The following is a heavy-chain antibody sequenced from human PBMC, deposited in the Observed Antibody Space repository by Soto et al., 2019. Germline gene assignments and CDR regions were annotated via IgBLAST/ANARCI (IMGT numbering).Heavy chain of an antibody. D-gene: IGHD3-3*01. V-gene: IGHV3-33*01. CDR1: GFTFSSYG. Sequence: QVQLVESGGGVVQPGRSLRLSCAASGFTFSSYGMHWVRQAPGKGLEWVAVIWYDGSNKYYADSVKGRFTISRDNSKNTLYLQMNSLSAEDTAVYYCARDLKRFLEWVPYGMDVWGQGTTVTVSS. CDR2: IWYDGSNK. J-gene: IGHJ6*02. CDR3: ARDLKRFLEWVPYGMDV.